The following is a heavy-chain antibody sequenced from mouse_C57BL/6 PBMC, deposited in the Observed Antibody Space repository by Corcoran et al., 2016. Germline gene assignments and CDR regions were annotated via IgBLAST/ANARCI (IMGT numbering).Heavy chain of an antibody. D-gene: IGHD1-1*01. CDR3: AREGDYYYGSRGFAY. CDR1: GYAFSSYW. J-gene: IGHJ3*01. V-gene: IGHV1-80*01. Sequence: QVQLQQSGAELVKPGASVKISCKASGYAFSSYWMNWVKQRPGKGLEWIGQIYPGDGDTNYNGKFKGKATLTADKSSSTAYMQLSSLTSEDSAVYFCAREGDYYYGSRGFAYWGQGTLVTVSA. CDR2: IYPGDGDT.